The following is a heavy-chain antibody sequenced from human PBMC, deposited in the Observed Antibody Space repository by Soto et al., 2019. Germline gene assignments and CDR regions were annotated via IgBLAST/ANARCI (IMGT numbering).Heavy chain of an antibody. CDR2: MNPGSGDT. CDR1: GYSFTNND. V-gene: IGHV1-8*01. D-gene: IGHD3-16*01. Sequence: ASVKVSCKASGYSFTNNDVSWVRQASGQGLEWMGWMNPGSGDTGYAQKFQGRVTMTRDISIATAYMELSSLRSDDTAIYYCARMATFGSLNWFDPWGQGALVTVSS. CDR3: ARMATFGSLNWFDP. J-gene: IGHJ5*02.